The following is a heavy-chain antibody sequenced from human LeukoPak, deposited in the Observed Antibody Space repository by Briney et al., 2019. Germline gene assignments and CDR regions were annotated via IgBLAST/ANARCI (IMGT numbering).Heavy chain of an antibody. D-gene: IGHD5-24*01. CDR2: INHSGST. CDR3: ARADGYNYVGYDY. J-gene: IGHJ4*02. V-gene: IGHV4-34*01. CDR1: GGSFSGYY. Sequence: SETLSLTCAVYGGSFSGYYWSWIRQPPGKGLEWIGEINHSGSTNYNPSLKSRVTISVDTSKNQFSLKLSSVTAADTAVYYCARADGYNYVGYDYWGQGTLVTVSS.